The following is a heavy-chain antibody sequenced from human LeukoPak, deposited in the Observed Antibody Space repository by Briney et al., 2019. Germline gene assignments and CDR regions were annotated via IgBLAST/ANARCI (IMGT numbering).Heavy chain of an antibody. CDR2: ISYDGSNK. CDR3: ARVSGSYPHPLPDY. Sequence: GGSLRLSCAASGFTFSSYAMHWVRQAPGKGLEWVAVISYDGSNKYYADSVKGRFTISRDNSKNTLYLQMNSLRAEDTAVYYCARVSGSYPHPLPDYWGQGTLVTVSS. CDR1: GFTFSSYA. D-gene: IGHD1-26*01. J-gene: IGHJ4*02. V-gene: IGHV3-30-3*01.